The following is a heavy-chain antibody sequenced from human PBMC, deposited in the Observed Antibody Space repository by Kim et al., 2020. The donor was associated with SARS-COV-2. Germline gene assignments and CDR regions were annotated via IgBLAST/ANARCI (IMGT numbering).Heavy chain of an antibody. V-gene: IGHV5-10-1*01. J-gene: IGHJ4*02. D-gene: IGHD5-18*01. CDR3: AIGETWIQLWLHY. CDR2: IDPSDSYT. CDR1: GYSFTSYW. Sequence: GESLKISCKGSGYSFTSYWISWVRQMPGKGLEWMGRIDPSDSYTNYSPSFQGHVTISADKSISTAYLQWSSLKASDTAMYYCAIGETWIQLWLHYWGQGTLVTVSS.